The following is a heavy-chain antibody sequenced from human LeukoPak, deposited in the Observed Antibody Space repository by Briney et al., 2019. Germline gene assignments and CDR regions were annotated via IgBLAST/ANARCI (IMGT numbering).Heavy chain of an antibody. V-gene: IGHV4-34*01. CDR1: GGSFSGYY. CDR2: INHSGST. D-gene: IGHD1-26*01. J-gene: IGHJ6*02. CDR3: ARLGIVGAMGYYYYGMDV. Sequence: PSETLSLTCAVYGGSFSGYYWSWIRQPPGKGLEWIGEINHSGSTNYNPSLKSRVTISVDTSKNQFSLKLSSVTAADTAVYYCARLGIVGAMGYYYYGMDVWGQGTTVTVSS.